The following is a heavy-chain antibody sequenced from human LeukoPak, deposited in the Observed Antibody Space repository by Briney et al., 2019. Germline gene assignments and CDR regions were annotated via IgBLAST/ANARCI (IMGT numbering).Heavy chain of an antibody. V-gene: IGHV1-69*13. CDR1: GGTSSSYP. CDR3: ARDRSYGISRAFDI. D-gene: IGHD5-18*01. J-gene: IGHJ3*02. CDR2: IIPIFGTA. Sequence: SVKVSCKASGGTSSSYPISWVRQAPGQGLEWMGGIIPIFGTANYAQKFQGRVTITADESTSTAYMELSSLRSEDTAVYYCARDRSYGISRAFDIWGQGTMVTVSS.